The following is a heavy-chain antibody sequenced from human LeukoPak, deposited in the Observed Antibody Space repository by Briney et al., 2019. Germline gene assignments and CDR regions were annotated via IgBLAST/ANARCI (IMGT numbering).Heavy chain of an antibody. Sequence: ASVKVSCKASGYTFTSYDVNWVRQATGQGLEWMGWMNPNSGNTGYAQKFQGRVTMTRITSISTAYMELSSLRSEDTAVYYCARTARNYYDSSGYYWYFDYWGQGTLVTVSS. D-gene: IGHD3-22*01. CDR3: ARTARNYYDSSGYYWYFDY. CDR2: MNPNSGNT. J-gene: IGHJ4*02. CDR1: GYTFTSYD. V-gene: IGHV1-8*01.